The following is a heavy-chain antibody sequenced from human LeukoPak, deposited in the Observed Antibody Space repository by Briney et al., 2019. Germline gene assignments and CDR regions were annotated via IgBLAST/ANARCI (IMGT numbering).Heavy chain of an antibody. CDR3: ARDYRRLWFGELLSCWFDP. D-gene: IGHD3-10*01. CDR1: GYSISSGYY. Sequence: SETLSLTCTVSGYSISSGYYWGWIRQPPGKGLEWIGSIHHSGSTYYNPSLKSRVTISVDTSKNQFSLKLSSVTAADTAVYCCARDYRRLWFGELLSCWFDPWGQGTLVTVSS. CDR2: IHHSGST. J-gene: IGHJ5*02. V-gene: IGHV4-38-2*02.